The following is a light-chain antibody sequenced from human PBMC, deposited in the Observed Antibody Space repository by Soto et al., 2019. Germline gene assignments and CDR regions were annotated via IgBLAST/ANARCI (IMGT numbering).Light chain of an antibody. V-gene: IGKV3-15*01. Sequence: EIVMRHSAATLSVSPGERATLSCRASQSVSSNLAWYQQKPGQAPRLLIYGASTRATGIPARFSGSGSGTEFTLTISSLQSEDFAVYYCQQYNNWPPWTFGQGTKVDI. CDR1: QSVSSN. CDR3: QQYNNWPPWT. J-gene: IGKJ1*01. CDR2: GAS.